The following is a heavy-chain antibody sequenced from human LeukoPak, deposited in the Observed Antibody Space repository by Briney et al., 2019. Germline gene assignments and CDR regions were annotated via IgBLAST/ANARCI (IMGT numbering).Heavy chain of an antibody. CDR3: ARDWEYYYILTGRNWFDP. Sequence: AAVTVSFTASGYTFTIYGISWVRQAPGQGLEWMGWISAYNGNTNYAQKLQGRVTMTTDTSTSTAYMELRSLRSDDTAVYYCARDWEYYYILTGRNWFDPWGQGTLVTVSS. CDR2: ISAYNGNT. V-gene: IGHV1-18*01. D-gene: IGHD3-9*01. CDR1: GYTFTIYG. J-gene: IGHJ5*02.